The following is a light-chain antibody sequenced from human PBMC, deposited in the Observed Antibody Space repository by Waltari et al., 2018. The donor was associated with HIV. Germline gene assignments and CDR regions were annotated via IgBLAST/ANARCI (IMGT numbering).Light chain of an antibody. Sequence: QSVVTQPPSASGTPGQNISISCSGDISNLGGNFVYWYQQRPGTAPRLLIYRNDQRASGVPDRFSGSKSATSAALASSGLRSEDEADYHCSTWDNSLSHGVFGGGTKVTVL. J-gene: IGLJ3*02. V-gene: IGLV1-47*01. CDR1: ISNLGGNF. CDR3: STWDNSLSHGV. CDR2: RND.